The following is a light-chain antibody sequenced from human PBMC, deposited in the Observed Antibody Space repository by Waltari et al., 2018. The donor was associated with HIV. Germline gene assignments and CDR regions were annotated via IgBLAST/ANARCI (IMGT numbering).Light chain of an antibody. V-gene: IGLV2-11*01. CDR3: CSYAGSFTLI. Sequence: QSALTQPRSVSGSPGQSVTISCTRTSRAVGGYIPVAWYQLRPGPAPQLIIYDINKRPSGVPDRFSGSGSGSTASLTISGLQADDEADYYCCSYAGSFTLIFGGGTRLTVL. CDR1: SRAVGGYIP. CDR2: DIN. J-gene: IGLJ2*01.